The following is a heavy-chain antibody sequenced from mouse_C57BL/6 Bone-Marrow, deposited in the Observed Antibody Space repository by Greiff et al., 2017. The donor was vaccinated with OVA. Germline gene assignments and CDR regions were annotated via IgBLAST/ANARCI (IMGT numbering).Heavy chain of an antibody. V-gene: IGHV1-59*01. CDR3: ARGRDGIFFYYAMDY. CDR1: GYTFTSYW. Sequence: QVRLQQPGAELVRPGTSVTLSCKASGYTFTSYWMHWVKQRPGQGLEWIGVIDPSASYTTYNQKFKGKATLTVDTSSSTAYMQLSSLTSEDSAVYYCARGRDGIFFYYAMDYWGQGTSVTVSS. J-gene: IGHJ4*01. D-gene: IGHD3-3*01. CDR2: IDPSASYT.